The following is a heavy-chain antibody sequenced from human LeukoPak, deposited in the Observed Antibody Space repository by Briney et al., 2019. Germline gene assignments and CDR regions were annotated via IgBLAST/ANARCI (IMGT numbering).Heavy chain of an antibody. J-gene: IGHJ6*02. CDR2: IIPIFGIA. CDR1: GGTSSSYA. CDR3: ARIPPRVPAATSYYYYGMDV. Sequence: SVKVSCKASGGTSSSYAISWVRQAPGQGLEWMGRIIPIFGIANYAQKFQGRVTITADKSTSTAYMELSSLRSEDTAVYYCARIPPRVPAATSYYYYGMDVWGQGTTVTVSS. D-gene: IGHD2-2*01. V-gene: IGHV1-69*04.